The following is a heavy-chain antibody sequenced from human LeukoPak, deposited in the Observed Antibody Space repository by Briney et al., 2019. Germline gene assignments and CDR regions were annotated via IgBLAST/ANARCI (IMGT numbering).Heavy chain of an antibody. D-gene: IGHD4-17*01. J-gene: IGHJ5*02. CDR3: ARGSGYDYGAPRVFDP. V-gene: IGHV4-4*07. Sequence: SETLSLTCTVSGASISSYYYNWIRQTAGRGLEWIGRLYISGSTDYNPSLKSRVTISVDTSNNQFSLNLNSVTAADTAVYFCARGSGYDYGAPRVFDPWGQGTLVTVSS. CDR2: LYISGST. CDR1: GASISSYY.